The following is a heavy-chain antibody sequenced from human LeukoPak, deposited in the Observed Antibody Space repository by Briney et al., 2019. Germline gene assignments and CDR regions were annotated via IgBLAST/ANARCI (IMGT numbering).Heavy chain of an antibody. J-gene: IGHJ4*02. D-gene: IGHD3-22*01. CDR2: INGDGSRT. V-gene: IGHV3-74*01. CDR3: ARDPDLSGYSFFEC. Sequence: PGGSLRFSCAASGFTSRSYWMHWLRQAPGEGLEWVSRINGDGSRTAYGDSVKGRFTISRDNAKNTLSLQMNSLRAEDTAVYYCARDPDLSGYSFFECWGQGTLVTVSS. CDR1: GFTSRSYW.